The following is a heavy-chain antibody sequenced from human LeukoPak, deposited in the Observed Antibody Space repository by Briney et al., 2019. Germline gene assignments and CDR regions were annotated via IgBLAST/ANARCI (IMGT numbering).Heavy chain of an antibody. J-gene: IGHJ4*02. CDR2: IKKDGSEQ. D-gene: IGHD5-24*01. CDR1: GFSLSDHW. V-gene: IGHV3-7*01. CDR3: ARDLGWLQSDY. Sequence: GGSLRLSCVASGFSLSDHWMNWFRQAPGKGLEWVATIKKDGSEQCYVDSMKGRFTISRDNAKNSVYLQINGLRAEDTAVYYCARDLGWLQSDYWGQGTLVTVSS.